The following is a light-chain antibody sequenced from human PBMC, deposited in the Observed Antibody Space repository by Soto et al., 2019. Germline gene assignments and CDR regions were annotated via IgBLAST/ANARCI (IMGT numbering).Light chain of an antibody. J-gene: IGKJ1*01. CDR2: DAS. V-gene: IGKV3-11*01. CDR3: QQRRNWPKT. Sequence: EIVLTQSPATLSFSAGESASLSVMASQSVSNYLGWYQQKPGQAPRLLIYDASKRAIGIPARFSGSGSGTDFTLTISSLEPEDFAVYYCQQRRNWPKTFGQGTKVDIK. CDR1: QSVSNY.